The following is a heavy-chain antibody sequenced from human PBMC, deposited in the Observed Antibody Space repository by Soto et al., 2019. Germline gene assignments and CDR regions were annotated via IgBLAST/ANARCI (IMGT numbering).Heavy chain of an antibody. J-gene: IGHJ6*02. CDR1: GYRFSDYY. V-gene: IGHV1-2*02. D-gene: IGHD6-13*01. CDR3: ARRHAGPGMDV. CDR2: MNPKSGGT. Sequence: QMQLVQSGAEVKKPGASLKVSCEASGYRFSDYYLHWVRLAPGHGLQWMGWMNPKSGGTRYAQEFEGRVTMTRDTSTRTAYLEVSRLTSDDTAVYYCARRHAGPGMDVWGQGTTVIVSS.